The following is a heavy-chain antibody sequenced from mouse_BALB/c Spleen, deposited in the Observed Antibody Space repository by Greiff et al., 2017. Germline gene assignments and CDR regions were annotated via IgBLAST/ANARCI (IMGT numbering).Heavy chain of an antibody. CDR1: GYTFTDYA. J-gene: IGHJ4*01. CDR3: AKYGDAMDY. Sequence: QVQLKESGAELVRPGVSVKISCKGSGYTFTDYAMHWVKQSHAKSLEWIGVISTYYGDASYNQKFKGKATMTVDKSSSTAYMELARLTSEDSAIYYCAKYGDAMDYWGQGTSVTVSS. CDR2: ISTYYGDA. D-gene: IGHD2-10*02. V-gene: IGHV1S137*01.